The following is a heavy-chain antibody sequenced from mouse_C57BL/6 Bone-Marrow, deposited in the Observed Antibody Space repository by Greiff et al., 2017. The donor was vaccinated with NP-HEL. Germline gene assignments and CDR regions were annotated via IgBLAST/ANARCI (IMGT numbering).Heavy chain of an antibody. J-gene: IGHJ1*03. CDR3: ARWAIYYDYDRYFDV. CDR1: GYTFTSYW. Sequence: QVQLQQSGTELVKPGASVKLSCKASGYTFTSYWMHWVKQRPGQGLEWIGNINPSNGGTNYNEKFKSKATLTVDKSSSTAYMQLSSLTSEDSAVYYCARWAIYYDYDRYFDVWGTGTTVTVSS. V-gene: IGHV1-53*01. D-gene: IGHD2-4*01. CDR2: INPSNGGT.